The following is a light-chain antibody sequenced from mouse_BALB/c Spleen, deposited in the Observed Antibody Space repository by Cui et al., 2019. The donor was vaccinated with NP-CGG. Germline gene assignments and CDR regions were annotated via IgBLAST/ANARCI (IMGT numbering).Light chain of an antibody. CDR2: GTN. CDR3: ALWYSNHWV. Sequence: QAVVTQESPLTTSPGETVTLTCRSSTGVVTTSNYDNWGQEKPDHLFTGLMGGTNNRAPGVPARFSGSLIGDKAALTITGAQTEDEAIYFCALWYSNHWVFGGGTKLTVL. J-gene: IGLJ1*01. CDR1: TGVVTTSNY. V-gene: IGLV1*01.